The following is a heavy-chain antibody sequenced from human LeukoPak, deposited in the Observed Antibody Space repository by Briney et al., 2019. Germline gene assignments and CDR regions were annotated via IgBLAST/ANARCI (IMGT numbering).Heavy chain of an antibody. Sequence: PSETLSLTCAVYGGYFSGYHWSWIRQPPGKGLEWIGEINHSGSTNYNPSLKSRVTISVDASKNQFSLKLSSVTAADTAVYYCARGPGIAAAPFDPWGQGTLVTVSS. CDR2: INHSGST. CDR3: ARGPGIAAAPFDP. V-gene: IGHV4-34*01. J-gene: IGHJ5*02. CDR1: GGYFSGYH. D-gene: IGHD6-13*01.